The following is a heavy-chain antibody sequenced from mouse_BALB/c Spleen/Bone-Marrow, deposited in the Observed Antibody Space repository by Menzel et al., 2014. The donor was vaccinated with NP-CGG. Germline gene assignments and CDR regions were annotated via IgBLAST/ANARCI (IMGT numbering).Heavy chain of an antibody. V-gene: IGHV14-3*02. J-gene: IGHJ1*01. Sequence: VQLQQSGAELVKPGASVKLSCTASGFNIKDTYMHWVKQRPEQGLEWIGRFDPANGNTKYDPKFQGKATITADTSSNTAYQQLSSLTSEDTAVYYCARGGSSYGWYFDVWGAGTTVTVSS. CDR2: FDPANGNT. D-gene: IGHD1-1*01. CDR3: ARGGSSYGWYFDV. CDR1: GFNIKDTY.